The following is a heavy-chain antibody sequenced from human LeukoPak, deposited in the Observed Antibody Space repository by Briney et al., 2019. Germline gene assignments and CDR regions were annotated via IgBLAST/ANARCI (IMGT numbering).Heavy chain of an antibody. D-gene: IGHD3-10*01. Sequence: PGGSLRLSCAASGFTFSSYEMNWVRQAPGKGLEWVSYISSSGSTIYYADSVKGRFTISRDNAKNSLYLQMNSLRAEDTAVYYCARGVTYYYGSGSYGDYWGQGTLVTVSS. V-gene: IGHV3-48*03. CDR2: ISSSGSTI. J-gene: IGHJ4*02. CDR1: GFTFSSYE. CDR3: ARGVTYYYGSGSYGDY.